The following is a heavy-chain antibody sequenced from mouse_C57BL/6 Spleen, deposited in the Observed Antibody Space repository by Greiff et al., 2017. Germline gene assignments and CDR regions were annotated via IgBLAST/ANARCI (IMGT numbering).Heavy chain of an antibody. V-gene: IGHV5-6*01. CDR3: AKGGLIYYGNYEDFDY. D-gene: IGHD2-1*01. CDR1: GFTFSSYG. CDR2: ISSGGSYP. Sequence: EVQGVESGGDLVKPGGSLKLSCAASGFTFSSYGMSWVRQTPDKRLEWVATISSGGSYPYYPDSVKGRFTISRDNAKNTLYLQMSSLKSEDTAMYYCAKGGLIYYGNYEDFDYWGQGTTLTVSS. J-gene: IGHJ2*01.